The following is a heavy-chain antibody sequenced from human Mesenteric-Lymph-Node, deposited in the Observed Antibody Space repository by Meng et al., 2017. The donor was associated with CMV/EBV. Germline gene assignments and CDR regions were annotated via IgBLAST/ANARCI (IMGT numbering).Heavy chain of an antibody. V-gene: IGHV6-1*01. Sequence: QLQQSGPGLVKFSATLSVTCTISGDCIVSNNSGWSGIRPSPSGGLEWLGRNYSRSESYNDYAVCVKSRISVNLDKSKNQLSLHLNFVTPEDTAGYYCAYFGDLPPLWWGQGTLVTVSS. CDR1: GDCIVSNNSG. J-gene: IGHJ4*02. D-gene: IGHD3-16*01. CDR3: AYFGDLPPLW. CDR2: NYSRSESYN.